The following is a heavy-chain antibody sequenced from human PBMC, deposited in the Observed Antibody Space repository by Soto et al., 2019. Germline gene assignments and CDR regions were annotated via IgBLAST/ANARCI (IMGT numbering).Heavy chain of an antibody. Sequence: SVKVSCKASGGTFSSYAISWVRQAPGQGLEWMGGIIPIFGTANYAQKFQGRVTITADESTSTAYMELNSLRSEDTAVYYCARVCDSSGYPLTLPDYWGQGTLVTVSS. J-gene: IGHJ4*02. V-gene: IGHV1-69*13. CDR2: IIPIFGTA. CDR1: GGTFSSYA. D-gene: IGHD3-22*01. CDR3: ARVCDSSGYPLTLPDY.